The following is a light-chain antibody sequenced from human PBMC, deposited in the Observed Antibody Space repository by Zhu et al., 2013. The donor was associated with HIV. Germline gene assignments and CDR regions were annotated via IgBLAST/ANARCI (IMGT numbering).Light chain of an antibody. CDR2: GAS. CDR1: QSVANS. Sequence: EIVLTQSPATLSLSLGQRATLSCRASQSVANSLAWYQQKPGQAPRLLIYGASTRATGIPARFSGSGSETDFTLTISRLEPEDFAVYYCQQYGRSPRTFGGGTKLEI. V-gene: IGKV3-20*01. J-gene: IGKJ4*01. CDR3: QQYGRSPRT.